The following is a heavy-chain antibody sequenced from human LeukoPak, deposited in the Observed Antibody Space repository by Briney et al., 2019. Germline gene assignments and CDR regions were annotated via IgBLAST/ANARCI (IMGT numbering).Heavy chain of an antibody. J-gene: IGHJ4*02. V-gene: IGHV3-48*04. CDR1: GFTFSSYS. CDR2: ISSSSSTI. Sequence: GGSLRLSCAASGFTFSSYSMNWVRQAPGKGLEWVSYISSSSSTIYYADSVKGRFTISRDNAKNSLYLQMNSLRAEDTAVYYCVRVYSGSYYGIDYWGQGTLVTVSS. CDR3: VRVYSGSYYGIDY. D-gene: IGHD1-26*01.